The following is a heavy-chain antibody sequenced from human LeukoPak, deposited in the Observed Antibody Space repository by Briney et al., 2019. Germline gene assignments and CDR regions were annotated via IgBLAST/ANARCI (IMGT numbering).Heavy chain of an antibody. CDR2: ISGSGGST. CDR3: AKDLRSSSWAHYFDY. J-gene: IGHJ4*02. V-gene: IGHV3-23*01. CDR1: GFAFSSYA. D-gene: IGHD6-13*01. Sequence: GGSLRLSCAASGFAFSSYAMSWVRQAPGKGLEWVSSISGSGGSTYYADSVKGRFTISRDNSKYTLYLQLNSLRAEDTAVYYCAKDLRSSSWAHYFDYWGQGTLVTVSS.